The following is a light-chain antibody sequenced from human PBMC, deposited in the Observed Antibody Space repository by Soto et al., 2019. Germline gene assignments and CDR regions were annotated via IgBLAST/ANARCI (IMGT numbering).Light chain of an antibody. CDR3: QQHNNWPPSIT. CDR2: DAS. J-gene: IGKJ5*01. V-gene: IGKV3-15*01. Sequence: EIVMTQSPATLSVSPGERATLSCRASQSVSSNLAWYQQKPGQAPRLLIYDASIRATGFPARFSGSGSGTQFTLTISSLQSEDFAVYYCQQHNNWPPSITFGQGTRLEIK. CDR1: QSVSSN.